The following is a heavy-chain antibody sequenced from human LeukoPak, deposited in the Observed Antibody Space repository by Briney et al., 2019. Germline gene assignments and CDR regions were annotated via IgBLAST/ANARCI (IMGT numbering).Heavy chain of an antibody. Sequence: GGSLRLSCAASVFTVGNNYMNWVRQAPGKGLEWISLIYSGGRTHYADSVKGRFTISRDNSKHTLYLQMNNVRAEDTAVYYCARDRGYCSGGSCPDLYMDVWGKGTTVTVSS. CDR1: VFTVGNNY. J-gene: IGHJ6*03. CDR2: IYSGGRT. V-gene: IGHV3-53*01. CDR3: ARDRGYCSGGSCPDLYMDV. D-gene: IGHD2-15*01.